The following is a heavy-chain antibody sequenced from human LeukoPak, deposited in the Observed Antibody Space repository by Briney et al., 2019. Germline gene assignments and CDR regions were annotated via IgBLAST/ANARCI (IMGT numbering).Heavy chain of an antibody. J-gene: IGHJ3*02. V-gene: IGHV1-69*05. CDR2: IIPIFGTA. D-gene: IGHD4-17*01. CDR3: ATGYIKPTVPRGHAFDI. Sequence: SVKVSCKASGGTFSSYAISWGRQAPGHGLEWMGGIIPIFGTANYAQKCQGGVTITTDESTSTAYMELRSLRSDDTAVYYCATGYIKPTVPRGHAFDIWGQGTLVTVSS. CDR1: GGTFSSYA.